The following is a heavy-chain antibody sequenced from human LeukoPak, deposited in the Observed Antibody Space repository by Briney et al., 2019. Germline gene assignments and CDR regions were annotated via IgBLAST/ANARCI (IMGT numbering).Heavy chain of an antibody. Sequence: ASVKVSCKASGYTFTDHYIHWVRQAPGQGLEWMGWMNPNSGGTKYAQKSQGRVTMTRDTSISTAYMELRRLRSDDTAVYYCARDGGELNGMDVWGQGTTVTVSS. J-gene: IGHJ6*02. D-gene: IGHD1-26*01. CDR2: MNPNSGGT. CDR1: GYTFTDHY. V-gene: IGHV1-2*02. CDR3: ARDGGELNGMDV.